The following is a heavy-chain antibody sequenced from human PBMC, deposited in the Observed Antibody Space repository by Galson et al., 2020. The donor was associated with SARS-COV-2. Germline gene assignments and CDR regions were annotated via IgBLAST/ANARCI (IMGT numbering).Heavy chain of an antibody. J-gene: IGHJ4*02. V-gene: IGHV3-21*06. CDR1: GFVFSTDP. Sequence: KIGESLKISCAASGFVFSTDPMNWVRLAPGKGLEWLSNIRAESDAYYADSVKGRFTTSRDNAKNVLYLQMDSLRDEDTAVYYCARDNHYAFDYWGQGILVTVSS. CDR2: IRAESDA. CDR3: ARDNHYAFDY. D-gene: IGHD2-2*01.